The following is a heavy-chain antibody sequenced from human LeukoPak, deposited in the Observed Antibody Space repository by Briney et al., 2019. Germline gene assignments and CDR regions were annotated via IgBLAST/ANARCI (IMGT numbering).Heavy chain of an antibody. J-gene: IGHJ4*02. CDR3: ARHHHNPTYDY. CDR1: GGSISSYY. D-gene: IGHD1-14*01. CDR2: IYTSGST. Sequence: PSETLSLTCTVSGGSISSYYWSWIRQPAGKGLEWIGRIYTSGSTNYNPSLKSRVTISVDTSNNQFSLKLSSVTAPDTAVYFCARHHHNPTYDYWGQGTPVTVSS. V-gene: IGHV4-4*07.